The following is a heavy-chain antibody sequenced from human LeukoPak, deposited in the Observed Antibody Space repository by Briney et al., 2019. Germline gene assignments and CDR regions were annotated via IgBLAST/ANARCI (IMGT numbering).Heavy chain of an antibody. CDR1: GFTFSSYS. J-gene: IGHJ4*02. D-gene: IGHD3-22*01. CDR2: ISSSSSYI. V-gene: IGHV3-21*01. CDR3: ARGSRGGYYDSSGSH. Sequence: PGGSLRLSCAASGFTFSSYSMNWVRQAPGKGLGWVSSISSSSSYIYYADSVKGRFTISRDNAKNSLYLQMNSLRAEDTAVYYCARGSRGGYYDSSGSHWGQGTLVTVSS.